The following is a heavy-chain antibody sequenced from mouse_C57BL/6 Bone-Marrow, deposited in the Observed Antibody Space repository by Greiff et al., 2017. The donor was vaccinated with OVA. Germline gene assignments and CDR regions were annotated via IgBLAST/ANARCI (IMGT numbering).Heavy chain of an antibody. V-gene: IGHV5-2*01. D-gene: IGHD2-4*01. CDR1: EYEFPSHD. J-gene: IGHJ2*01. CDR2: INSDGGSP. Sequence: EVKLVESGGGLVQPGESLKLSCESNEYEFPSHDMSWVRKTPEKRLELVAAINSDGGSPYYPATMERRFTISRDNTKNTLYLQMSRLRSEDTALYYCARHSSMITTGDDYWGQGTTLTVSS. CDR3: ARHSSMITTGDDY.